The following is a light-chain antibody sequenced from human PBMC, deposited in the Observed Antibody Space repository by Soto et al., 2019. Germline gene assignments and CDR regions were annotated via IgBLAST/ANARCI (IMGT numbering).Light chain of an antibody. Sequence: QSALAQPASVSGSHGPSVTISCTGPASDVGSFALVSWYQQFPGKAPTLLIYAGTKRPSGVSDRFSGSKSDNTAALTISGLQAEDEADYYCCSYGSTKTYVFGSGTNLTVL. CDR1: ASDVGSFAL. V-gene: IGLV2-23*01. J-gene: IGLJ1*01. CDR3: CSYGSTKTYV. CDR2: AGT.